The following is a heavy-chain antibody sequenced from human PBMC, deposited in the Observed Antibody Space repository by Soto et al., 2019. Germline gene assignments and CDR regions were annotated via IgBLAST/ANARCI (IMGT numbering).Heavy chain of an antibody. CDR2: IWYDGSNK. CDR3: ARSPRYGGSFDY. D-gene: IGHD4-17*01. V-gene: IGHV3-33*01. Sequence: QVQLVESGGGVVQPGRSLRLSCAASGFTFSSYGMHWVRQAPGKGLEWVAVIWYDGSNKYYADSVKGRFTISRDNSKNTLYLQMNSLRAEDTAVYYCARSPRYGGSFDYWGQGTLVTVSS. CDR1: GFTFSSYG. J-gene: IGHJ4*02.